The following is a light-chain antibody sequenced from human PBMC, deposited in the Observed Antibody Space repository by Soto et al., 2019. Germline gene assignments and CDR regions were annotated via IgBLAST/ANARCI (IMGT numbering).Light chain of an antibody. CDR2: DAS. CDR1: QSVNSY. V-gene: IGKV3-11*01. J-gene: IGKJ2*01. Sequence: EIVLTQSPATLSLSPGERATLSCRASQSVNSYLAWYQQKPGQAPRLLIYDASNRATGIPARFSGSGSETDFTLTISSQEPEDFAVYYCQQRANWPYTFGQGTKLEIK. CDR3: QQRANWPYT.